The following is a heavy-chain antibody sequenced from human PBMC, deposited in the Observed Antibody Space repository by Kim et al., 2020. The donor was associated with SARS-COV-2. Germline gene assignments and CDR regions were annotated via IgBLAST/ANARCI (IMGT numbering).Heavy chain of an antibody. V-gene: IGHV3-33*01. D-gene: IGHD3-22*01. Sequence: GGSLRLSCAASGFTFSSYGMHWVRQAPGKGLEWVAVIWYDGSNKYYADSVKGRFTISRDNSKNTLYLQMNSLRAEDTAVYYCARDPSISGYYENPFDYWGQGTLVTVSS. CDR3: ARDPSISGYYENPFDY. CDR1: GFTFSSYG. CDR2: IWYDGSNK. J-gene: IGHJ4*02.